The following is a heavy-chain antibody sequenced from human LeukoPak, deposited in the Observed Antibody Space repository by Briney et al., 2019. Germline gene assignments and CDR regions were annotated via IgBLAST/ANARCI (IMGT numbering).Heavy chain of an antibody. J-gene: IGHJ3*01. V-gene: IGHV4-59*13. D-gene: IGHD3-16*01. Sequence: PSETLSLTCTVSGGSISSFYWNWIRQPPGKGLEWVGYVFYSGNNNYNPSLGSRVTISEDTSKNQFSLNLNSLTAADTAVYYCARGLPGRDAFDVWGQGTVVTVSS. CDR3: ARGLPGRDAFDV. CDR1: GGSISSFY. CDR2: VFYSGNN.